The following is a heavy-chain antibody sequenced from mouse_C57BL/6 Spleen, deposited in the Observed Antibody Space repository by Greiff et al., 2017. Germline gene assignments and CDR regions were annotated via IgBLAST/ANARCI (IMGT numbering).Heavy chain of an antibody. V-gene: IGHV1-19*01. Sequence: EVQLQQSGPVLVKPGASVKMSCKASGYTFTDYYMNWVKQSHGKSLEWIGVINPYNGGTSYNQKFKGKATLTVDKSSSTAYMELSSLTSEDSAVYYCGKVTGDYGYFDYWGQGTTLTVSA. D-gene: IGHD2-4*01. CDR1: GYTFTDYY. CDR2: INPYNGGT. CDR3: GKVTGDYGYFDY. J-gene: IGHJ2*01.